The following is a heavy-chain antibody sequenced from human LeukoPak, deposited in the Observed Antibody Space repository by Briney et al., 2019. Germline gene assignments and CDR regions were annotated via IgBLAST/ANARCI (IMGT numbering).Heavy chain of an antibody. V-gene: IGHV1-2*02. CDR3: ARDIGDIVVVPAAIDY. CDR2: INPNSGGT. CDR1: GYTFTGYY. Sequence: ASVKVSCKASGYTFTGYYMHWVRQAPGQGLGWMGWINPNSGGTNYAQKFQGRVTMTRDTSISTAYMELSRLRSDDTAVYYCARDIGDIVVVPAAIDYWGQGTLVTVSS. J-gene: IGHJ4*02. D-gene: IGHD2-2*01.